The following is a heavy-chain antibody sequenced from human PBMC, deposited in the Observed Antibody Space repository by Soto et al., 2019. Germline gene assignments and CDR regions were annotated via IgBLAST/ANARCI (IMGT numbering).Heavy chain of an antibody. CDR2: INHSGST. V-gene: IGHV4-34*01. D-gene: IGHD6-19*01. Sequence: SETLSLTCAVYGGSFSGYYWSWIRQPPGKGLEWIGEINHSGSTNYNPSLKSRVTISVDTSKDQFSLKLSSVTAADTAVYYCARALSSGVNWFDPWGQGTLVTVSS. CDR1: GGSFSGYY. J-gene: IGHJ5*02. CDR3: ARALSSGVNWFDP.